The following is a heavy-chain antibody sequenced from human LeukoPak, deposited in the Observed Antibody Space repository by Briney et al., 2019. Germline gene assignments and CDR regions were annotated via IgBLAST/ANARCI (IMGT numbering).Heavy chain of an antibody. V-gene: IGHV1-8*01. CDR1: GYTFTSYD. Sequence: ASLSISCKASGYTFTSYDINWVRQATGQGLEWMGWMNPNSGNTGYAQKFQGRVTMTRNTSISTAYMELSSLRSEDTAVYYCARGRGGTNLRHFDYWGQGTLVTVSS. CDR3: ARGRGGTNLRHFDY. CDR2: MNPNSGNT. D-gene: IGHD2-15*01. J-gene: IGHJ4*02.